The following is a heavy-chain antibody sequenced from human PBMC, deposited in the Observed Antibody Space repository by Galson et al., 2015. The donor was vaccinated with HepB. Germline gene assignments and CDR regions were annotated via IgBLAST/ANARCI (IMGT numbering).Heavy chain of an antibody. D-gene: IGHD2-2*02. CDR2: ISSSGGTI. Sequence: SLRLSCAASAFTFSDYYMSWIRQAPGKGLEWVSYISSSGGTIYYADSVKGRFTISRDNAKNSLYVQMNSLRAEDTAVYYCARGRPAYCSGTSCYTGFDYWGQGTLVTVSS. CDR3: ARGRPAYCSGTSCYTGFDY. V-gene: IGHV3-11*01. J-gene: IGHJ4*02. CDR1: AFTFSDYY.